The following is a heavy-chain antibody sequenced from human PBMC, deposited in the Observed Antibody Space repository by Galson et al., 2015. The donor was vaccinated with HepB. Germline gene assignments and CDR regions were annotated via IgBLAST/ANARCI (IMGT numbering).Heavy chain of an antibody. D-gene: IGHD3-3*01. CDR3: AKDVGFWSGASYFDH. J-gene: IGHJ4*02. CDR1: GITFDNYA. CDR2: ISWNSGNI. Sequence: SLRLSCAASGITFDNYAMHWVRQAPGKGLEWVPGISWNSGNIDYADSVKGRFTISRDNAKNSLYLQMNSLRAEDTALYYCAKDVGFWSGASYFDHWGQGTLVTVSS. V-gene: IGHV3-9*01.